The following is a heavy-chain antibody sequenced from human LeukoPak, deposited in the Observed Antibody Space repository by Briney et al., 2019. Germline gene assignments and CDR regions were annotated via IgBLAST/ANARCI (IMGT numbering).Heavy chain of an antibody. D-gene: IGHD1-26*01. CDR1: GVSISSSSYY. V-gene: IGHV4-39*07. Sequence: SETLSLTCTVSGVSISSSSYYWGWIRQPPGKGLEWIGSIYYSGSTNYNPSLKSRVTISVDTSKNQFSLKLSSVTAAETAVYYCARVYYSGSYDYWYFDLWGRGTLVTVSS. CDR2: IYYSGST. J-gene: IGHJ2*01. CDR3: ARVYYSGSYDYWYFDL.